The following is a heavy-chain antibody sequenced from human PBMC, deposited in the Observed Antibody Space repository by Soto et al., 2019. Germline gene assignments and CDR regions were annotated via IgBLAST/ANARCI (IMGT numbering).Heavy chain of an antibody. J-gene: IGHJ4*02. CDR3: ARGDGDYYDGNGYLGRH. Sequence: EVQLVESGGGLVQPGGSLRLSCAASGFTFSSYWMHWVRQAPGKGLVWVSRIKSDGSGTSYADSVKGRLTISRDNAKNXXYLQMNSLSAEDTAVYYCARGDGDYYDGNGYLGRHWGQGTLVTVSP. V-gene: IGHV3-74*01. CDR1: GFTFSSYW. CDR2: IKSDGSGT. D-gene: IGHD3-22*01.